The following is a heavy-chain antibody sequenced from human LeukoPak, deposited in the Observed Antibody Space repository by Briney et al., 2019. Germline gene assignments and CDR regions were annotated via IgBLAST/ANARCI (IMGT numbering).Heavy chain of an antibody. Sequence: PSETLSLTCTVSGGSISSGGYYWSWIRQHPGKGLEWIGYIYYSGSTYYNPSLKSRVTISVDTSKNQFSLKLSSVTAADTAVYYCARDPHYGDHYGMDVWGQGTTVTVSS. D-gene: IGHD4-17*01. CDR3: ARDPHYGDHYGMDV. J-gene: IGHJ6*02. V-gene: IGHV4-31*03. CDR1: GGSISSGGYY. CDR2: IYYSGST.